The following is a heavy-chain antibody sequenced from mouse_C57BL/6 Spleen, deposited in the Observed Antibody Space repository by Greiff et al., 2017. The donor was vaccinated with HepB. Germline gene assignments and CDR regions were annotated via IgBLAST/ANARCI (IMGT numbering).Heavy chain of an antibody. CDR1: GYAFRSSW. J-gene: IGHJ2*01. CDR3: ARGNGYDGYFDY. Sequence: QVQLQQSGPELVKPGASVKISCKASGYAFRSSWMNWVKQRPGKGLEWIGRIYPGDGNTNYNGKFKGKDTLTADKSSSTAYMQLSSLTSEDSAVYFCARGNGYDGYFDYWGQGTTLTVSS. CDR2: IYPGDGNT. D-gene: IGHD2-2*01. V-gene: IGHV1-82*01.